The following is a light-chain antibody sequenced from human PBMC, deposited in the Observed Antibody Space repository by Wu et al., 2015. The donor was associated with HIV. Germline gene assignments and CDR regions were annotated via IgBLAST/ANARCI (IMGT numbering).Light chain of an antibody. V-gene: IGKV1-5*03. CDR3: QQYYSYSRT. CDR2: KAS. CDR1: QSISNW. J-gene: IGKJ1*01. Sequence: DIQMTQSPSTLSASVGGRVTITCRASQSISNWLAWYQQKPGKAPKLLIYKASSLESGVPSRFSGSGSGTEFTLTISSLQPDDFATYYCQQYYSYSRTFGQGTKVEIK.